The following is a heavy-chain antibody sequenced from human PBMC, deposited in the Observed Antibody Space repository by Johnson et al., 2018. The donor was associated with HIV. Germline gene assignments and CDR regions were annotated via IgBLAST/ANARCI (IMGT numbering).Heavy chain of an antibody. V-gene: IGHV3-7*05. Sequence: VQLVESGGGLVQPGGSLRLSCAASGFTFSSYWMNWVRQAQGKGLERVDNINHDGSEKYDLHSEKGRFTISRDNAENSCYLQMNSLRVDDTAMYYCVRGRDSTGDGGAFDIWGQGTMVTVSS. CDR2: INHDGSEK. J-gene: IGHJ3*02. CDR3: VRGRDSTGDGGAFDI. D-gene: IGHD7-27*01. CDR1: GFTFSSYW.